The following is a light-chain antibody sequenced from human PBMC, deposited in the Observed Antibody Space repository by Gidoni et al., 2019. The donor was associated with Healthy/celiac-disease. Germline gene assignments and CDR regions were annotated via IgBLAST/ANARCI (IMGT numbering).Light chain of an antibody. CDR2: SNN. V-gene: IGLV1-44*01. CDR3: AAWDDSLNGVV. J-gene: IGLJ2*01. Sequence: QSVLTQPPSASGTPGQRVTISFSGSSSNIGSNTVNWYQQRPGTAPKLLIYSNNQRPSGVPDRFSGSKSGTSASLAISGLQSEDEADYYCAAWDDSLNGVVFGGGTKLTVL. CDR1: SSNIGSNT.